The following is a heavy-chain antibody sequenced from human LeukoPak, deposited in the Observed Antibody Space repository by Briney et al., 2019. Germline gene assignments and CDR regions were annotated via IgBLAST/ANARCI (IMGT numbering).Heavy chain of an antibody. CDR2: INHSGST. Sequence: PSETLSLTCAVYGGSFSGYYWSWIRQPPGKGLEWIGEINHSGSTNYNPSLKSRVTISVDTSKNQFSLKLSSVTAADTAVYYCARVSGFGDPDYDAFDIWGQGTMVTVSS. CDR3: ARVSGFGDPDYDAFDI. V-gene: IGHV4-34*01. CDR1: GGSFSGYY. D-gene: IGHD3-10*01. J-gene: IGHJ3*02.